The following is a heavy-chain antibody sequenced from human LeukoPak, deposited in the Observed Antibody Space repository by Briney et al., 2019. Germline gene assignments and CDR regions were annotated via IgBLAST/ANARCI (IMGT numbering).Heavy chain of an antibody. D-gene: IGHD4-23*01. V-gene: IGHV4-34*01. CDR3: ARAGGFFTVVIGMNTYYFDY. CDR2: INHSGST. Sequence: SETLSLTCAVYGGSFSGYYWSWIRQPPGKGLEWIGEINHSGSTNYNPSLKSRVTISVDTSKNQFSLKLSSVTAADTAVYYCARAGGFFTVVIGMNTYYFDYWGQGTLVTVSS. J-gene: IGHJ4*02. CDR1: GGSFSGYY.